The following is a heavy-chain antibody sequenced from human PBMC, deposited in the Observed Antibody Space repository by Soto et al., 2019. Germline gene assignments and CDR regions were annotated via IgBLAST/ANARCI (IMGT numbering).Heavy chain of an antibody. Sequence: GGSLRLSCAASGFTFSSYSMNWVRQAPGKGLEWVSYISSSSSTIYYADSVKGRFTISRDNAKNSLYLQMNSPRAEDTAVYYCARVSLRYFDWLLYYFDYWGQGTLVTVSS. D-gene: IGHD3-9*01. CDR2: ISSSSSTI. J-gene: IGHJ4*02. CDR1: GFTFSSYS. CDR3: ARVSLRYFDWLLYYFDY. V-gene: IGHV3-48*01.